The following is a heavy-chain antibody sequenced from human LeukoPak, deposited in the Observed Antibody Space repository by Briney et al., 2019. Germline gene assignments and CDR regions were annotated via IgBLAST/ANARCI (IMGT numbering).Heavy chain of an antibody. V-gene: IGHV3-23*01. J-gene: IGHJ5*01. CDR2: ISADGART. D-gene: IGHD2-21*01. CDR1: GFTFGTYT. CDR3: AKDRGGLPHPIWFDS. Sequence: GGSLRLSCEASGFTFGTYTMSWVRQVPGQGLEWVAGISADGARTYYAGSVQGRFTISRDNANNMLNLQLSALRADDAAVYYCAKDRGGLPHPIWFDSWGQGTMVAVSS.